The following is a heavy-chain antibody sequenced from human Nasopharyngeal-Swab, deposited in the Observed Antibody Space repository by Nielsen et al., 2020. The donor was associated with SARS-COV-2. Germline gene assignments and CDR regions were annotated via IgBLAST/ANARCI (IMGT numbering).Heavy chain of an antibody. CDR3: TRGFASSLR. D-gene: IGHD5/OR15-5a*01. CDR2: IYSGGST. CDR1: GFTVSSNY. V-gene: IGHV3-66*01. Sequence: ESLKISCAVSGFTVSSNYMSWVRQAPGKGLEWVSVIYSGGSTYYADSVKGRFTISRDNSKNTLYLQMNSLRAEGTAVYYCTRGFASSLRWGQGTLVTVSS. J-gene: IGHJ4*02.